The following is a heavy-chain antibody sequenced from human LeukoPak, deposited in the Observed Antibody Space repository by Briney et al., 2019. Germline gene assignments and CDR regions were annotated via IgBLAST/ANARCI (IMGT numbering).Heavy chain of an antibody. CDR2: INPNSGGT. J-gene: IGHJ4*02. V-gene: IGHV1-2*02. CDR1: GYTFTGYY. D-gene: IGHD3-22*01. CDR3: ARVPPPHYYDSSGYYDY. Sequence: GASVKVSCKASGYTFTGYYMHWVRQAPGQGREWMGWINPNSGGTNYAQKFQGRVTMTRDTSISTAYMELSRLRSDDTAVYYCARVPPPHYYDSSGYYDYWGQGTLVTVSS.